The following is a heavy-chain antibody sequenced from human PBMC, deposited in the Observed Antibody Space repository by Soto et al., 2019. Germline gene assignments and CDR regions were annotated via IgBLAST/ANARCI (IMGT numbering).Heavy chain of an antibody. J-gene: IGHJ4*02. V-gene: IGHV3-74*01. Sequence: GGSLRLSCAASGFIFISHWIRCFRQAPGKGLVWVSHIGPDGSNMRDADSVQGRFTISRDNARNTLYLQMNSLRDEDTAVYYCVRDNNWSYDYWGQGILVTVSS. CDR1: GFIFISHW. CDR2: IGPDGSNM. D-gene: IGHD1-1*01. CDR3: VRDNNWSYDY.